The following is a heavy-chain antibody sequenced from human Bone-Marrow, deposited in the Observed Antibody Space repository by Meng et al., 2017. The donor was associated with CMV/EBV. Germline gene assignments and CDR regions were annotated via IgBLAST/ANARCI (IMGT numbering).Heavy chain of an antibody. J-gene: IGHJ4*02. V-gene: IGHV3-7*01. Sequence: GESLKISCAASGFTFSNYWMSWVRQAPGKGPELVANIKQDGSEIHYVDSVEGRFTISRDNAQNSLYLQMNSLRAEDTAVYYCARDIRWNYGPGYWGQGTLVTVSS. D-gene: IGHD1-7*01. CDR2: IKQDGSEI. CDR1: GFTFSNYW. CDR3: ARDIRWNYGPGY.